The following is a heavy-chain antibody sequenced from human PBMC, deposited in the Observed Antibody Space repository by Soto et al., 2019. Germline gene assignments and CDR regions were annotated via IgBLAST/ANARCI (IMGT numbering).Heavy chain of an antibody. J-gene: IGHJ4*02. V-gene: IGHV3-30-3*01. CDR1: GFTFSSYA. D-gene: IGHD6-6*01. Sequence: QVQLVESGGGVVQPGRSLRLSCAASGFTFSSYAMHWVRQAPGKGLEWVAVISYDGSNKYYADSVKGRFTISRDNSKNALYLQMNSLRAEDTAVYYCARDLATYSSSSFFDYWGQGTLVTVSS. CDR3: ARDLATYSSSSFFDY. CDR2: ISYDGSNK.